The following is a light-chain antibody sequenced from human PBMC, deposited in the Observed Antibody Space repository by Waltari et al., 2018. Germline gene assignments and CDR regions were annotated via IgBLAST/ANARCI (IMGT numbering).Light chain of an antibody. CDR3: QQYGSSVMYT. CDR1: QSLSRSR. J-gene: IGKJ2*01. Sequence: EFVLTQSPGTLSLSPGERATLSCRASQSLSRSRLAWYQQKPGPAPRLLIYAASSMATCIPDRFSGSGSGTDFSLTISRVEPEDFAVYYCQQYGSSVMYTFGQGTKLEIQ. V-gene: IGKV3-20*01. CDR2: AAS.